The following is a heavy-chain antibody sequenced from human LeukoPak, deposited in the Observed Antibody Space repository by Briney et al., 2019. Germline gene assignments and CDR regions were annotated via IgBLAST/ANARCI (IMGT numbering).Heavy chain of an antibody. J-gene: IGHJ4*02. V-gene: IGHV1-46*01. CDR1: GYSFTSNY. CDR3: ARDQEAFDH. Sequence: ASVKVSCKASGYSFTSNYIHWVRQAPGQGLEWMGMIYPRDGSTSYAQKFQGRVTVTRDTSTSTVHMELSGLRSEDTAVYYCARDQEAFDHWGQGTLVTVSS. CDR2: IYPRDGST.